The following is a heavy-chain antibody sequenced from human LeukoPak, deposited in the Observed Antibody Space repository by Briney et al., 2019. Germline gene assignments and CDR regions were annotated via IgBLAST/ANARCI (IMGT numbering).Heavy chain of an antibody. J-gene: IGHJ6*03. Sequence: GASVKVSCKASGYTFTSYGISWVRQAPGQGLEWMGWISAYNGNTNYAQKLQGRVTMTTDTSTSTAYMELRSLRSDDTAVYYCARGYQDIVVVPAGYYMDVWGKGTTVTVSS. CDR2: ISAYNGNT. CDR3: ARGYQDIVVVPAGYYMDV. CDR1: GYTFTSYG. D-gene: IGHD2-2*01. V-gene: IGHV1-18*01.